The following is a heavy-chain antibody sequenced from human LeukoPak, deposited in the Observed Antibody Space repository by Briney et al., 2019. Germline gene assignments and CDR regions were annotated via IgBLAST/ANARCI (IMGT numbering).Heavy chain of an antibody. V-gene: IGHV5-51*01. D-gene: IGHD4-23*01. CDR2: IYPGDSDT. CDR1: GYSFNNYW. Sequence: KPGESLKISCKGSGYSFNNYWIGWVRQMPGKGLEWMGIIYPGDSDTRYSPSFQGQVTISADKSISTAYLQWGSLKSSDTAMYYCARRLYGGRSLVYFDQWGRGTLVTVSS. CDR3: ARRLYGGRSLVYFDQ. J-gene: IGHJ4*02.